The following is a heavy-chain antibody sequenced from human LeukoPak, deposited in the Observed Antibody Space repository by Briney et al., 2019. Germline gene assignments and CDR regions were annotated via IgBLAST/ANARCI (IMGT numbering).Heavy chain of an antibody. CDR2: ISYDGSNK. CDR1: GFTFSSYA. D-gene: IGHD3-22*01. Sequence: GGSLRLSCAASGFTFSSYAMHWVRQAPGKGLEWVAVISYDGSNKYYADSVKGRFTISRDNSKNTLYLQMNSLRAEDTAVYYCARDVYYYDSSGYYYEQYYYYYGMDVWGQGTTVTVSS. J-gene: IGHJ6*02. CDR3: ARDVYYYDSSGYYYEQYYYYYGMDV. V-gene: IGHV3-30-3*01.